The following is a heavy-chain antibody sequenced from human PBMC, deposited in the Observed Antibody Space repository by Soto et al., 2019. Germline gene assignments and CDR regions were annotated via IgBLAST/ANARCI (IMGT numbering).Heavy chain of an antibody. D-gene: IGHD6-19*01. Sequence: EVQLVESGGGLVKPGGSLRLSCAASGFIFSSHTMNWVRQAPGKGLEWVSSISASSTYIYYADSLKGRFTISRDNAHNSLFLQMNSLRAEDRAVYYCARGWLRDPWMYWGQGTLVTVSS. CDR3: ARGWLRDPWMY. CDR1: GFIFSSHT. V-gene: IGHV3-21*01. CDR2: ISASSTYI. J-gene: IGHJ4*02.